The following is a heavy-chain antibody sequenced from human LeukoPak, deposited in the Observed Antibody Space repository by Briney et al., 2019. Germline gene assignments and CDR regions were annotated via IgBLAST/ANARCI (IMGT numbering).Heavy chain of an antibody. V-gene: IGHV3-53*01. CDR1: GFTVSSNY. CDR2: IYSGGDT. D-gene: IGHD6-19*01. CDR3: ARDREPNTSGSRFVY. J-gene: IGHJ4*02. Sequence: GGSLRLSCAASGFTVSSNYMSWVRQAPGKGLEWVSVIYSGGDTYYADSVKGRFTISRDTSKNTLYLQMNSLRAEDTAVYYCARDREPNTSGSRFVYWGQGTLVTVSS.